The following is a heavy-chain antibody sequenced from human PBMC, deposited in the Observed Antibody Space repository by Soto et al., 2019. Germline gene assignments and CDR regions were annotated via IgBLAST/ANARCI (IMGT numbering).Heavy chain of an antibody. CDR3: ARGVLLAPDV. J-gene: IGHJ6*02. Sequence: QVQLQESGPGLVKPSETLSLTCSVSGGSITSNDWTWVRQPPGKGLEWIGYMYYSGRTNYNPSLKSRVTVSIDPSKNQFSLQISSITAADTAVYYCARGVLLAPDVWGQGTTVTVSS. CDR1: GGSITSND. D-gene: IGHD1-26*01. CDR2: MYYSGRT. V-gene: IGHV4-59*08.